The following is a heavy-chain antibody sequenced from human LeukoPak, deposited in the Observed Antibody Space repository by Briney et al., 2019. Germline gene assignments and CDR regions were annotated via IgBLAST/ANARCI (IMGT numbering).Heavy chain of an antibody. V-gene: IGHV5-51*01. CDR3: ARHDSSIWYKPQDAFDI. CDR2: IYPGDSDT. D-gene: IGHD6-13*01. CDR1: GYSFTSYW. Sequence: GESLKISCKGSGYSFTSYWIGWVRQMPGKVLEWMGIIYPGDSDTRYSPSFQGQVAISADKSISTAYLQWSSLKASDTAMYYCARHDSSIWYKPQDAFDIWGQGTMVTVSS. J-gene: IGHJ3*02.